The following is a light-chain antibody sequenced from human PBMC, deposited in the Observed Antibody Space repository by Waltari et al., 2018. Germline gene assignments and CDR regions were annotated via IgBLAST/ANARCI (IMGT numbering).Light chain of an antibody. J-gene: IGKJ5*01. V-gene: IGKV1-12*01. CDR2: ATS. CDR3: QQASSFLLT. CDR1: QNIDTG. Sequence: DILLTQSPSSVSASVRDRVTISCRASQNIDTGLAWYQQKPGKAPKLLIYATSSLQSGVPSRFSGTGSETEFTISISSLQPDDFATYYCQQASSFLLTFGQGTRLEI.